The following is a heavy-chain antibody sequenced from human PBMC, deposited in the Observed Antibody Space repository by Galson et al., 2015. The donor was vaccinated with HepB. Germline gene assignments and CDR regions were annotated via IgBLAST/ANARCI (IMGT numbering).Heavy chain of an antibody. CDR2: IWFDGSNK. V-gene: IGHV3-33*01. CDR1: GFTFSNHG. Sequence: SLRLSCAVSGFTFSNHGMHWVRQAPGKGLEWVAVIWFDGSNKYYVDSAKGRFTISRDNSKNTLDLQMNCLRAEDTAVYYCTRERGQGARRYFDYWGQGTLVTVSS. J-gene: IGHJ4*02. CDR3: TRERGQGARRYFDY. D-gene: IGHD1-26*01.